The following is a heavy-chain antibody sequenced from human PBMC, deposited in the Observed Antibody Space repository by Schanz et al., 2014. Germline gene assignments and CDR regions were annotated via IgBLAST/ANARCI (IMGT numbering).Heavy chain of an antibody. CDR3: ASSGAAYSSSWDFDY. CDR1: GGTFSTYT. CDR2: IIPILGIA. D-gene: IGHD6-13*01. J-gene: IGHJ4*02. Sequence: VQLVQSGAEVKKPGPSVKVSCKASGGTFSTYTISWVRQAPGQGLEWMGRIIPILGIANYAQKFQGRVTITADKSTFTAYMDVSSLRSEDTAVYYCASSGAAYSSSWDFDYWGQGTLVTVSS. V-gene: IGHV1-69*02.